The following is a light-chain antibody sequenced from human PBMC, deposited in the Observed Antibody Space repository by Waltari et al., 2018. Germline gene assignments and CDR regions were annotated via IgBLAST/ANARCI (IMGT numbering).Light chain of an antibody. Sequence: DIVMTQSPDSLAVSLGERATINCKSSQSVLYSSNNKNYLAWYQQKPGQPPKLLIYWASTRESGVPDRFSGSGSGTDFTLTISGLQAEDVAVYSCQQYYSTPLTFGQGTKVEIK. J-gene: IGKJ1*01. V-gene: IGKV4-1*01. CDR3: QQYYSTPLT. CDR2: WAS. CDR1: QSVLYSSNNKNY.